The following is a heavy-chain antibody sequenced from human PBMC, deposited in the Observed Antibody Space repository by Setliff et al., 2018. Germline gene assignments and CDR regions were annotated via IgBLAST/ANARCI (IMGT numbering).Heavy chain of an antibody. Sequence: GASVKVSCKASGFTFTSYYMFWVRQAPGQGLEWMGIINPSSGSTDYALKFQGRVTMTRDTSTSTVYMELSSLRSEDTAVYYCARGGAIVVATARFDYWGQGTLVTVSS. V-gene: IGHV1-46*01. D-gene: IGHD2-21*02. CDR2: INPSSGST. J-gene: IGHJ4*02. CDR1: GFTFTSYY. CDR3: ARGGAIVVATARFDY.